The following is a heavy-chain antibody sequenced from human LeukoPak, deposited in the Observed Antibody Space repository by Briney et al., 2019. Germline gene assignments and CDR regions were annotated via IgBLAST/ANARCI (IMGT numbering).Heavy chain of an antibody. CDR2: TYYRSKWYS. Sequence: SQTLSLTCAISGDIVSSKSAAWNWIRQSPSRGLEWLGRTYYRSKWYSDYAVSVKSRITINSDTSKNQFSLQLNSVTPEDTAVYYCARDPSAWFDPWGQGTLVTVSS. J-gene: IGHJ5*02. CDR1: GDIVSSKSAA. V-gene: IGHV6-1*01. CDR3: ARDPSAWFDP. D-gene: IGHD3-3*01.